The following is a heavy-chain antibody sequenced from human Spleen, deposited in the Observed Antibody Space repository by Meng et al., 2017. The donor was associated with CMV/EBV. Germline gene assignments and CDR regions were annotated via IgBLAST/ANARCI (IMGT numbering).Heavy chain of an antibody. CDR2: ISPILSIA. D-gene: IGHD2-2*01. CDR3: ARGRHTAYQYGMDV. CDR1: GGNFRSYA. J-gene: IGHJ6*02. Sequence: SVKVSCKASGGNFRSYAITWVRQAPGKGLEWVGGISPILSIATYAQRFQGRVTLTADESTSTAYMELSSLRSEDTAVYYCARGRHTAYQYGMDVWGQGTTVTVSS. V-gene: IGHV1-69*10.